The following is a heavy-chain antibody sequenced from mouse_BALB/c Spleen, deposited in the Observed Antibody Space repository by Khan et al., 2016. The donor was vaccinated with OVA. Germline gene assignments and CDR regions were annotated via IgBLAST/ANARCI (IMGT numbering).Heavy chain of an antibody. Sequence: QVQLQQSGAELAKPGASVKMSCKASGYTFTSYWMHWVKQRPGQGLEWIGYINPSTDYTEYNQKFKDKATLTADKSSSTAYMQLTSLTSEDAAVXYCVNHGSSSAWFTDWGQGTLVTVSA. D-gene: IGHD1-1*01. CDR2: INPSTDYT. J-gene: IGHJ3*01. V-gene: IGHV1-7*01. CDR1: GYTFTSYW. CDR3: VNHGSSSAWFTD.